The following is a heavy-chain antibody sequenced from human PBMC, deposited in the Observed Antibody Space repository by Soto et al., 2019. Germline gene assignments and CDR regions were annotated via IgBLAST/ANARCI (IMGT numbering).Heavy chain of an antibody. D-gene: IGHD2-2*02. V-gene: IGHV1-58*01. CDR2: IVVGSGNT. J-gene: IGHJ6*03. CDR1: GFTFTSSA. CDR3: AASPWDCSSTRCYTRQYV. Sequence: SMKVSCKASGFTFTSSAVLWVRQARGQRLEWIGWIVVGSGNTNYAQKFQERDTITRDMSTSTTYMELSSLRSEDTAVYSCAASPWDCSSTRCYTRQYVWGKGTTVTVSS.